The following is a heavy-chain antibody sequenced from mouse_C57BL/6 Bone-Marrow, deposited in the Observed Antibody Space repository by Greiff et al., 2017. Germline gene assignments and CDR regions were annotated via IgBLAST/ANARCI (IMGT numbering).Heavy chain of an antibody. CDR3: SRMDYYGSSYGDYAMDY. Sequence: VHLVESGPGLVQPSQSLSITCTVSGFSLTSYGVHWVRQSPGKGLEWLGVIWSGGSTDYNAAFISRLSISKDNSKSQVFFKMNSLQADDTAIYYCSRMDYYGSSYGDYAMDYWGQGTSVTVSS. J-gene: IGHJ4*01. CDR2: IWSGGST. D-gene: IGHD1-1*01. V-gene: IGHV2-2*01. CDR1: GFSLTSYG.